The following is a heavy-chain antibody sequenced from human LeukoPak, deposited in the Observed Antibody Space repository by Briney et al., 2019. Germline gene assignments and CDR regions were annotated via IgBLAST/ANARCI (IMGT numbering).Heavy chain of an antibody. CDR1: GFTFSNYF. D-gene: IGHD2-8*02. CDR3: AQSGQLDS. Sequence: GGSLRLSCIASGFTFSNYFMSWVRQSPGKGLEWVSSISGSGGKTYYTDSVKGRFTISRDNSKNMLYLQMNSLRAEDTAVYYCAQSGQLDSWGQGTLVTVSS. CDR2: ISGSGGKT. J-gene: IGHJ5*01. V-gene: IGHV3-23*01.